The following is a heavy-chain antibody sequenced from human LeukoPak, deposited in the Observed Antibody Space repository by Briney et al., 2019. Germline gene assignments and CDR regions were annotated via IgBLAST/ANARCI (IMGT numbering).Heavy chain of an antibody. CDR2: IYYKSNWCT. Sequence: TPTLSLTFAFSGAGVSMSNAGWNWVRQSPSRGLEWLGSIYYKSNWCTDFAPSVRNRITITPDASKNKFSLQLISVTPEDTAVYCCARGGLSSLANTPLGAFDIWGERTMVSVSS. CDR3: ARGGLSSLANTPLGAFDI. J-gene: IGHJ3*02. D-gene: IGHD3/OR15-3a*01. V-gene: IGHV6-1*01. CDR1: GAGVSMSNAG.